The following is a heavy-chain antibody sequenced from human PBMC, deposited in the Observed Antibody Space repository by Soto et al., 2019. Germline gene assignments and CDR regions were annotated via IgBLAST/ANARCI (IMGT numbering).Heavy chain of an antibody. CDR3: ARDGRGYGAYLGY. V-gene: IGHV3-33*01. J-gene: IGHJ4*02. CDR2: IWYDGSNK. Sequence: PGGSLRLSCAASGFTFSSYGMHWVRQAPGKGLEWVAVIWYDGSNKYYADSVKGRFTISRDNSKNTLYLQMNSLRAEDTAVYYCARDGRGYGAYLGYWGQATLVTVSS. D-gene: IGHD4-17*01. CDR1: GFTFSSYG.